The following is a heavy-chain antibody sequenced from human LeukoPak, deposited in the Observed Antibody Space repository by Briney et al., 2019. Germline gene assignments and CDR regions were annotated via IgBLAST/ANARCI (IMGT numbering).Heavy chain of an antibody. CDR1: GGSISSYY. V-gene: IGHV4-59*08. CDR2: IYYSGST. J-gene: IGHJ4*02. Sequence: SETLTLPCTVSGGSISSYYWSWIRQPPGKGLEWIGYIYYSGSTNYNPSLKSRVTISVDTSKNQFSLKLRSVTAAETAVYYCARHRIAVAGRNFDYWGQGTMASLSS. CDR3: ARHRIAVAGRNFDY. D-gene: IGHD6-19*01.